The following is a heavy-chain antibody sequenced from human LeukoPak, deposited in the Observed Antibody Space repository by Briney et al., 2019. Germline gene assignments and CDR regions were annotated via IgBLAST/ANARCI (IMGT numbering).Heavy chain of an antibody. V-gene: IGHV3-7*05. J-gene: IGHJ4*02. CDR3: ARDLSISLSDPVELDY. CDR1: GFKLNFYW. Sequence: GGSLRLSCAPSGFKLNFYWMSWVRQAPGKGLEWVANINQDGSETYYVDSVRGRFTISRENAKNSVNLQMDSLRAEDTAVYYCARDLSISLSDPVELDYWGQGTVVTVSS. D-gene: IGHD1-7*01. CDR2: INQDGSET.